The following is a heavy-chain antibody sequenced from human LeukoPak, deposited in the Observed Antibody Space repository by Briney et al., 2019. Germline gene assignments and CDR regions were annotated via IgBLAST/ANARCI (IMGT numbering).Heavy chain of an antibody. D-gene: IGHD2-8*01. V-gene: IGHV4-39*01. J-gene: IGHJ4*02. CDR1: GGSISSSSYY. CDR3: ARLSGCTNGVCLLTYPIGY. Sequence: SETLSLTCTVSGGSISSSSYYWGWIRQPPGKGLEWVGSIYYSGSTYYNPSLKSRVTISVDTSKNQFSLKLSSVTAADTAVYYCARLSGCTNGVCLLTYPIGYWGQGTLVTVSS. CDR2: IYYSGST.